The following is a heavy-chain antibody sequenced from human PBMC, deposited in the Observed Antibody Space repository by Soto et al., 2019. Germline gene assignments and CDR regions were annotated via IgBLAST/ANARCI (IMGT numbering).Heavy chain of an antibody. Sequence: SETLSLTCTVSGGSISSGGYYWSWIRQHPGKGLEWIGYIYYSGSTYYNPSLKSRVTISVDTSKNQFSLKLSSVTAADTAVYYCARDGGYSYGINWFDPWGQGTLVTVSS. D-gene: IGHD5-18*01. V-gene: IGHV4-31*03. CDR1: GGSISSGGYY. CDR2: IYYSGST. J-gene: IGHJ5*02. CDR3: ARDGGYSYGINWFDP.